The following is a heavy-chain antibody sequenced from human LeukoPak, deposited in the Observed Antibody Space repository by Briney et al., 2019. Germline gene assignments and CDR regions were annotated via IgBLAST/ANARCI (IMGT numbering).Heavy chain of an antibody. CDR3: ARGATHLRPPPFTYYYDS. CDR1: GYTFTSYG. D-gene: IGHD3-22*01. Sequence: GASVKVSCKASGYTFTSYGISWVRQAPGQGLEWMGWISAYNGNTNYAQKLQGRVTMTTDTSTSTAYMELRSLRSDDTAVYYCARGATHLRPPPFTYYYDSWGQGTLVTVSS. CDR2: ISAYNGNT. V-gene: IGHV1-18*01. J-gene: IGHJ4*02.